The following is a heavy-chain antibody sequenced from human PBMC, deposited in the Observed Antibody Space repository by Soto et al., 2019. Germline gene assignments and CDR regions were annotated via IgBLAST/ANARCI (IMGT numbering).Heavy chain of an antibody. Sequence: ESGGGVVQPGRSLRLSCAASGFTFSSYGMHWVRQAPGKGLEWVAVIWYDGSNKYYADSVKGRFTISRDNSKNTLYLQMNSLRAEDTAVYYCAGSGWYTDAFDIWGQGTMVTVSS. J-gene: IGHJ3*02. D-gene: IGHD6-19*01. CDR3: AGSGWYTDAFDI. CDR2: IWYDGSNK. V-gene: IGHV3-33*01. CDR1: GFTFSSYG.